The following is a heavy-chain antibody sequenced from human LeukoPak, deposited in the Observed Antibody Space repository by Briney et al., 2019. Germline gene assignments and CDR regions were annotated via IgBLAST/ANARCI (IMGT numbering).Heavy chain of an antibody. Sequence: TGGSLRVSCVASGFTFNTYALHWVRQAPGKGLEWVAIVWSDGNNKFYGDSVKGRFTISRDNSENTLHLQMNSLRAEDTAMYYCAKDQGGGNYRVYFENWGQGTLVTVSP. CDR3: AKDQGGGNYRVYFEN. V-gene: IGHV3-33*06. CDR2: VWSDGNNK. CDR1: GFTFNTYA. J-gene: IGHJ4*02. D-gene: IGHD1-26*01.